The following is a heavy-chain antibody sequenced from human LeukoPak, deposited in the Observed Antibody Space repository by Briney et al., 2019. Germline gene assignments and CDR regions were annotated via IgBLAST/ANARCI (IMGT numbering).Heavy chain of an antibody. CDR2: IWYDGSNK. Sequence: QTGGSLRLSCAASGFTFSSYGMHWVRQAPGKGLEWVAVIWYDGSNKYYADSVKGRFTISRDNSKNTLYLQMNSLRAEDTAVYYCARDRGPLQLLDYWGQGTLVTVSS. D-gene: IGHD2-2*01. CDR3: ARDRGPLQLLDY. CDR1: GFTFSSYG. J-gene: IGHJ4*02. V-gene: IGHV3-33*01.